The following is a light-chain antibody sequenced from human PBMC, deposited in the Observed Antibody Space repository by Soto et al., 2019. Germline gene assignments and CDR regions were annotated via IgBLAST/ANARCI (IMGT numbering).Light chain of an antibody. CDR1: QSISSW. V-gene: IGKV1-5*03. Sequence: DIQITQCPSTLSSSVGDLFTITCRASQSISSWLAWYQQKPGKAPKLLIYKASSLESGVPSRFSGSGSGTEFTLTISGLQPDDFATYHCQQYKSYPWTFGQGTKVDIK. CDR3: QQYKSYPWT. CDR2: KAS. J-gene: IGKJ1*01.